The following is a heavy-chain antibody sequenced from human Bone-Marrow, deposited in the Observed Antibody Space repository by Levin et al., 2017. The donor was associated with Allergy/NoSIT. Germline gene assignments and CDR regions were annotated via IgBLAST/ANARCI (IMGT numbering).Heavy chain of an antibody. J-gene: IGHJ6*02. Sequence: GGSLRLSCAASGFTFNNYVMTWVRQVPGKGLEWVSTVSASGALTFYADSVKGRLTISRDNSRNTVYLEMNSLRAEDTATYYCAKDRGCTITSCGFSSAMDVWGQGTTVTVSS. CDR2: VSASGALT. CDR1: GFTFNNYV. CDR3: AKDRGCTITSCGFSSAMDV. D-gene: IGHD2-2*01. V-gene: IGHV3-23*01.